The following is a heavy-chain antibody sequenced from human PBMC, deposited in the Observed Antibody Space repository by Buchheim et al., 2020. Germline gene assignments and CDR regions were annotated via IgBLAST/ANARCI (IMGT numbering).Heavy chain of an antibody. CDR2: IYYSGST. CDR1: GGSISSYY. D-gene: IGHD2-2*01. V-gene: IGHV4-59*01. Sequence: QVQLQESGPGLVKPSETLSLTCTVSGGSISSYYWGWIRQPPGKGLEWIGYIYYSGSTNYNPSLKSRVTISVDTSKNQFSLKLSSVTAADTAVYYCARAFVVVPAAIWFDPWGQGTL. J-gene: IGHJ5*02. CDR3: ARAFVVVPAAIWFDP.